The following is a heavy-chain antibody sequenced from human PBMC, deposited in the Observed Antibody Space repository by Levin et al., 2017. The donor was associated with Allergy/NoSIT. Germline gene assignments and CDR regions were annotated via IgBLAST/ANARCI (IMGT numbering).Heavy chain of an antibody. CDR3: ARDQSRNPLSSRYSSYYGMDV. J-gene: IGHJ6*02. D-gene: IGHD5-18*01. CDR1: GGSISSYY. CDR2: IYYSGST. Sequence: SETLSLTCTVSGGSISSYYWSWIRQPPGKGLEWIGYIYYSGSTNYNPSLKSRVTISVDTSKNQFSLKLSSVTAADTAVYYCARDQSRNPLSSRYSSYYGMDVWGQGTTVTVS. V-gene: IGHV4-59*01.